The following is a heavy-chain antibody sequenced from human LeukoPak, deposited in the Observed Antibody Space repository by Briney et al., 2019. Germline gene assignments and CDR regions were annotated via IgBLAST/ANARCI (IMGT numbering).Heavy chain of an antibody. V-gene: IGHV3-21*01. D-gene: IGHD6-13*01. CDR2: ISSSSSYI. CDR3: ARDGTAAGINGMDV. Sequence: GGSLRLYCAASGFTFSSYSMNWVRQAPGKGLEWVSSISSSSSYIYYADSVKGRFTISRDNAKNSLYLQMNSLRAEDTAVYYCARDGTAAGINGMDVWGQGTTVTVSS. J-gene: IGHJ6*02. CDR1: GFTFSSYS.